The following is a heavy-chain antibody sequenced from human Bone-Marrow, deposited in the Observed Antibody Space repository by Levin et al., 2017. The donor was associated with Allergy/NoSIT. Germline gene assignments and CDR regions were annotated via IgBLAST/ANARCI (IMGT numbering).Heavy chain of an antibody. CDR2: IYYSGST. Sequence: SETLSLTCTVSGGSISSSTHYWGCIRQPPGKGLEWIASIYYSGSTYYNSSLKSRVTISVDTSKNQFSLRLSSVTAADTAVYYCARVRGSRGYGADFDYWGQGTLATVAS. D-gene: IGHD5-12*01. J-gene: IGHJ4*02. V-gene: IGHV4-39*01. CDR1: GGSISSSTHY. CDR3: ARVRGSRGYGADFDY.